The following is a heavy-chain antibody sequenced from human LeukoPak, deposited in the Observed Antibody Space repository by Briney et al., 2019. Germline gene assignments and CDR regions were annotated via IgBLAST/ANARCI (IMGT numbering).Heavy chain of an antibody. CDR3: ARVPPTYNWFDP. V-gene: IGHV1-69*04. CDR1: GGTFSSYA. J-gene: IGHJ5*02. CDR2: IIPILGIA. Sequence: SVKVSCKASGGTFSSYAISWVQQAPGQGLEWMGRIIPILGIANYAQKFQGRVTITADKSTSTAYMELSSLRSEDTAVYYCARVPPTYNWFDPWGQGTLVTVSS.